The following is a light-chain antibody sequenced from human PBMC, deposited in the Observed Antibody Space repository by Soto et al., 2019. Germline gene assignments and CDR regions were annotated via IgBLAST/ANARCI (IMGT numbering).Light chain of an antibody. Sequence: DIQMTQSPSTLSASVGDRVTITCRASQILHGCLAWYQQKPGKAPNLLIYKASILESGVPSRFSGSGSQTEFTLTISSLQTDDFATYYCQQYHTFPLTFGGGTKVEIK. CDR3: QQYHTFPLT. V-gene: IGKV1-5*03. CDR2: KAS. J-gene: IGKJ4*01. CDR1: QILHGC.